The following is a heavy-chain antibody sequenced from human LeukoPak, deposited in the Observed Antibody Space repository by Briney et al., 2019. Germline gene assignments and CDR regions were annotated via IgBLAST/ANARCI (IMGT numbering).Heavy chain of an antibody. CDR3: ARDTAAGYFDY. D-gene: IGHD4-17*01. CDR2: ISAYNGNT. V-gene: IGHV1-18*01. CDR1: GYTFTSYG. J-gene: IGHJ4*02. Sequence: ASVKVSCKASGYTFTSYGISWVRQAPGQELEWLGWISAYNGNTNYAQKLQGRVTMTTDTSTSTAYMELRSLRSDDTAVYYCARDTAAGYFDYWGQGTLVTVSS.